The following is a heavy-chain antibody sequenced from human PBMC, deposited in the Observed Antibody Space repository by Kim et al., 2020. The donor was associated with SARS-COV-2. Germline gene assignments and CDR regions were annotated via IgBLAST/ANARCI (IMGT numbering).Heavy chain of an antibody. J-gene: IGHJ6*02. Sequence: SVKVSCKASGGTFSSYAISWVRQAPGQGLEWMGRIIPILGIANYAQKFQGRVTITADKSTSTAYMELSSLRSEDTAVYYCARGVVRGVISPLYGMDVWGQGPTVTVPS. CDR3: ARGVVRGVISPLYGMDV. D-gene: IGHD3-10*01. CDR2: IIPILGIA. CDR1: GGTFSSYA. V-gene: IGHV1-69*04.